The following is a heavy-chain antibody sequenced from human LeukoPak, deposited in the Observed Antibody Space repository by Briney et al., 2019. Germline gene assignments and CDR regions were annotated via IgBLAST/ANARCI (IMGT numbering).Heavy chain of an antibody. Sequence: SETLSLTCTVSGGSISSYYWCWIRQPAGRGLEGIGRIYTSGSTKYNPYLKSRVTMSVEAYTNQFSLKQSSGPAADAAVYYCGRDAPYIGYCGGGSCHRGWFDPWGQGTLVTVSS. J-gene: IGHJ5*02. D-gene: IGHD2-15*01. CDR2: IYTSGST. V-gene: IGHV4-4*07. CDR1: GGSISSYY. CDR3: GRDAPYIGYCGGGSCHRGWFDP.